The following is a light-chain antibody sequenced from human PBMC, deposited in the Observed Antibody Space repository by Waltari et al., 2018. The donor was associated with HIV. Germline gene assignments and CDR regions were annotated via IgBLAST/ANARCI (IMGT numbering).Light chain of an antibody. CDR2: STN. J-gene: IGLJ3*02. Sequence: QSVLTQPPSASGTPGQRVTISCSGTSSNIGSHTVDWYQQLPGPAPKLLIYSTNQRPSGVPDRVSGSKSGTSASLASSGLQSEDEADYFCATWDDSLNGHVFGGGTKVTVL. CDR1: SSNIGSHT. CDR3: ATWDDSLNGHV. V-gene: IGLV1-44*01.